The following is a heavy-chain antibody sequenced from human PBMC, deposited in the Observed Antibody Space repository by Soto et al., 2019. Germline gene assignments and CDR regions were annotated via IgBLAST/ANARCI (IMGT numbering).Heavy chain of an antibody. CDR2: ISYDGSNK. CDR1: GFTFSSYA. V-gene: IGHV3-30*04. CDR3: ARVKASGDSSYDY. J-gene: IGHJ4*02. Sequence: GGSLRLSCAASGFTFSSYAMHWVRQAPGKGLEWVAVISYDGSNKYYADSVKGRFTISRDNSKNTLYLQMNSLRAEDTAVYDCARVKASGDSSYDYWGQGTLVTVSS. D-gene: IGHD6-13*01.